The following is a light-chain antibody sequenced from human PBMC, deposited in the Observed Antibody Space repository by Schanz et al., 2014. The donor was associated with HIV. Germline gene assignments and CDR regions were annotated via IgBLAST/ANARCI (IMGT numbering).Light chain of an antibody. V-gene: IGLV2-14*03. J-gene: IGLJ3*02. CDR1: SGDVGSYNY. Sequence: QSALTQPASVSGSPGQSISISCTGTSGDVGSYNYVSWYQQHSGKAPKLIIYDVSDRPLGVSNRFSGSKSGNTASLTISGLQAEDEAVYYCCSYAGNTTWVFGGGTKLTVL. CDR3: CSYAGNTTWV. CDR2: DVS.